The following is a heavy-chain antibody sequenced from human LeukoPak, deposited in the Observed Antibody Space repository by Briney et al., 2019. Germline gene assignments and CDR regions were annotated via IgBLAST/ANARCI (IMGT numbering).Heavy chain of an antibody. V-gene: IGHV4-34*01. CDR2: INHSGST. Sequence: SETLSLTCAVYGGSFSGYYWSWIRQPPGKGLKWIGEINHSGSTNYNPSLKSRVTISVDTSKNQFSLKLSSLTAADTAVYYCRKCSYGSDDSFDYWGQGTLVTVSS. J-gene: IGHJ4*02. CDR1: GGSFSGYY. D-gene: IGHD5-18*01. CDR3: RKCSYGSDDSFDY.